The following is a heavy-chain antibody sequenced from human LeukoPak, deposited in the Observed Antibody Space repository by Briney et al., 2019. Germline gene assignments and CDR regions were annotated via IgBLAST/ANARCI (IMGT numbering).Heavy chain of an antibody. D-gene: IGHD3-16*01. CDR3: ASYTDAFDI. Sequence: SETLSLTCTVSGHSISSGYYWGWIRQPPGKGLEWIGSIYHSGSTYYNPSLKSRVTISVDTSKNQFSLKLSSVTAADTAVYYCASYTDAFDIWGQGTMVTVSS. J-gene: IGHJ3*02. CDR1: GHSISSGYY. CDR2: IYHSGST. V-gene: IGHV4-38-2*02.